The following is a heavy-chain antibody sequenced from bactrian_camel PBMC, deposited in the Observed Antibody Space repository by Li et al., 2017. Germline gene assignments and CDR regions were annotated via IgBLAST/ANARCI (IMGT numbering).Heavy chain of an antibody. CDR1: GYTYNRNC. D-gene: IGHD6*01. J-gene: IGHJ4*01. CDR3: ARVRGVVAVSFVDY. Sequence: HVQLVESGGGSVQAGGSLRLSCAASGYTYNRNCMAWFRQAPGKEREGVTRIYTGSGNTYYADSVKGRFTISQDNAKNTVYLQMNSLKPEDTAVYYCARVRGVVAVSFVDYWGQGTQVTVS. CDR2: IYTGSGNT. V-gene: IGHV3S1*01.